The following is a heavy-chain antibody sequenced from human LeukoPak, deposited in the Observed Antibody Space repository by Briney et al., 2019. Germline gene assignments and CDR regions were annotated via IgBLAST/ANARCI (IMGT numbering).Heavy chain of an antibody. CDR3: ARGGQGDGYSADEAFDI. Sequence: SQTLPLTCVISGDSVSTNSSWNWIRQSPSRGLEWLGRTYYRSKWYNDYVVSVKGRINISPDTSKNQFSLHLNSVTPEDTAVYFCARGGQGDGYSADEAFDIWGQGTMVTVS. V-gene: IGHV6-1*01. CDR2: TYYRSKWYN. D-gene: IGHD5-18*01. J-gene: IGHJ3*02. CDR1: GDSVSTNSS.